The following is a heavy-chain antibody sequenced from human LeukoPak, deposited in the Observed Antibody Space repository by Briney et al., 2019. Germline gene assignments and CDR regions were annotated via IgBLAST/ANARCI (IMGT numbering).Heavy chain of an antibody. J-gene: IGHJ3*02. CDR2: IIPIFGTA. Sequence: GASVKVSCKASGYIFTGYYMHWVRQAPGQGLEWMGGIIPIFGTANYAQKFQGRVTITADESTSTAYMELSSLRSEDTAVYYCARAVENEYYYDSSGRASAFDIWGQGTMVTVSS. CDR1: GYIFTGYY. CDR3: ARAVENEYYYDSSGRASAFDI. V-gene: IGHV1-69*13. D-gene: IGHD3-22*01.